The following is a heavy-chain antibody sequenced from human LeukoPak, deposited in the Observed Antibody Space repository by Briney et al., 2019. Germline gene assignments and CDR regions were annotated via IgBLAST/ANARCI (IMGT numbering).Heavy chain of an antibody. D-gene: IGHD3-22*01. Sequence: GGSLRLSCAASGFIFSSYSLSWVRQAPGRGLEWVSVITGSGDTTLYADSVQGRFTISRDNSKNTLYLQMNSLRAEDTAVYYCAKGSGYYLTYSYMDVWGKGTTVTVSS. V-gene: IGHV3-23*01. CDR1: GFIFSSYS. CDR2: ITGSGDTT. CDR3: AKGSGYYLTYSYMDV. J-gene: IGHJ6*03.